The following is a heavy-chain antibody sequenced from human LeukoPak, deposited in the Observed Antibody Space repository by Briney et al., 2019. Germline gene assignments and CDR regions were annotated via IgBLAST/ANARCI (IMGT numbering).Heavy chain of an antibody. CDR3: AKAAGGKTFGEIIVSTHRPNIDY. J-gene: IGHJ4*02. CDR1: GFTFSSYS. V-gene: IGHV3-21*01. CDR2: ISSSSSYI. D-gene: IGHD3-16*02. Sequence: GGSLRLSCAASGFTFSSYSMNWVRQAPGKGLEWVSCISSSSSYIYYADSVKGRFTISRDNSKNTLYLQMNNLRAEDTAVYYCAKAAGGKTFGEIIVSTHRPNIDYWGQGTLVTVSS.